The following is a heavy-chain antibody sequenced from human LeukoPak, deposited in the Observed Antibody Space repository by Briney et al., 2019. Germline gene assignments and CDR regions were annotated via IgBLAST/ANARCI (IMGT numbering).Heavy chain of an antibody. J-gene: IGHJ4*02. CDR2: IIPIFGTA. CDR1: GGTFSSYA. Sequence: SVKVSCKASGGTFSSYAISWVRQAPRQGLEWMGGIIPIFGTANYAQKFQGRVTITADESTSTAYMELSSLRSEDTAVYYCARGPRIAAAGTVFVYWGQGTLVTVSS. V-gene: IGHV1-69*01. D-gene: IGHD6-13*01. CDR3: ARGPRIAAAGTVFVY.